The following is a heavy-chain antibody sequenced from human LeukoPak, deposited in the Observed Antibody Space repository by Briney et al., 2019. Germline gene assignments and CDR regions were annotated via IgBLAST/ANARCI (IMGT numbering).Heavy chain of an antibody. V-gene: IGHV3-11*05. CDR1: GFTFSDYY. CDR3: ASDHSYDSTGYVDYYFDY. D-gene: IGHD3-22*01. J-gene: IGHJ4*02. Sequence: KPGGSLRLSCAASGFTFSDYYMSWIRQAPGKGLEWVSYITSSSSYTNYADSVKGRFTISRDNAKNSLYLQMNSLRAEDTAVYYCASDHSYDSTGYVDYYFDYWGQGTLVTVSS. CDR2: ITSSSSYT.